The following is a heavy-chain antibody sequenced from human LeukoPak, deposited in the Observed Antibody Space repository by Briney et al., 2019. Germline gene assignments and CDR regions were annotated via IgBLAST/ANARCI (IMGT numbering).Heavy chain of an antibody. Sequence: PGGSLRHSCAASGFTFDDYGMSWVRQAPGKGLEWVSGINWNGGSTGYADSVKGRFTISRDNAKNSLYLQMNSLRAEDTALYYCAREVVPAAIIGPPHFDYWGQGTLVTVSS. J-gene: IGHJ4*02. D-gene: IGHD2-2*01. CDR2: INWNGGST. V-gene: IGHV3-20*04. CDR3: AREVVPAAIIGPPHFDY. CDR1: GFTFDDYG.